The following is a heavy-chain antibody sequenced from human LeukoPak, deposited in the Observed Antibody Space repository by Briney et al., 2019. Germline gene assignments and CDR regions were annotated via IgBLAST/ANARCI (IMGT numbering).Heavy chain of an antibody. V-gene: IGHV1-2*02. J-gene: IGHJ3*02. CDR2: INPNSGGT. CDR3: ARGGLPVAAAGDAFDI. D-gene: IGHD6-13*01. Sequence: AAVKVSCKASGYTFTSYYMHWVRQAPGQGLEWMGWINPNSGGTNYAQKFQGRVTMTRDTSISTAYMELSRLRSDDTAVYYCARGGLPVAAAGDAFDIWGQGTMVTVSS. CDR1: GYTFTSYY.